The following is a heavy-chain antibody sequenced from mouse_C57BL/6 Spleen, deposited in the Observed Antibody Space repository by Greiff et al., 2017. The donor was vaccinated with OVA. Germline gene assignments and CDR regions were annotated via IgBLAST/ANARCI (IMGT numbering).Heavy chain of an antibody. V-gene: IGHV1-42*01. CDR2: INPSTGGT. Sequence: EVQLQQSGPELVKPGASVKISCKASGYSFTGYYMNWVKQSPEKSLEWIGEINPSTGGTTYNQKFKAKATLTVDKSSSTAYMQLKSLTSEDSAVYYCARRGALITTVVATGDYAMDYWGQGTSVTVSS. CDR3: ARRGALITTVVATGDYAMDY. D-gene: IGHD1-1*01. J-gene: IGHJ4*01. CDR1: GYSFTGYY.